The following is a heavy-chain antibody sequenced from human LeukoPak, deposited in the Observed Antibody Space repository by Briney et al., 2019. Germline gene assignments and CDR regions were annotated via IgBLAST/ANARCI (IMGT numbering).Heavy chain of an antibody. J-gene: IGHJ4*02. V-gene: IGHV3-30*02. D-gene: IGHD3-22*01. CDR1: GFTFSSYG. CDR2: IRYDGSNK. CDR3: APAGDSSGYYYLPFDY. Sequence: GGSLRLSCAASGFTFSSYGMHWVRQAPGKGLEWVAFIRYDGSNKYYADSVKGRITISRDNSKNTLYLQMNSLRADDTAVYYCAPAGDSSGYYYLPFDYWGQGTLVTVSS.